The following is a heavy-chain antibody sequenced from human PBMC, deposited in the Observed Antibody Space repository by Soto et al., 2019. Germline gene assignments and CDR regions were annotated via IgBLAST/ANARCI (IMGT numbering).Heavy chain of an antibody. CDR2: IIPILGIA. D-gene: IGHD2-21*02. V-gene: IGHV1-69*02. Sequence: QVQLVQSGAEVKKPGSSVKVSCKASGGTFSSYTISWVRQAPGQGLEWMGRIIPILGIANYAQKFQCRVTITAEKSTSTAYMELSSLRSEDTAVYYCARDDGLAYCGGDCYSWGQGTLVTVSS. CDR1: GGTFSSYT. J-gene: IGHJ4*02. CDR3: ARDDGLAYCGGDCYS.